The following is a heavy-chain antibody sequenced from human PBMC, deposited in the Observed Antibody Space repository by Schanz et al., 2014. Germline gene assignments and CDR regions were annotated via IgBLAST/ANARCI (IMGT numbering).Heavy chain of an antibody. D-gene: IGHD1-1*01. V-gene: IGHV4-61*02. Sequence: QVQLQESGPGLVKPSQTLSLTCTVSGGSIRSGTYYWSWIRQPAGKALEWVGRVFPNGITNYNPSLKSRVPIPLDASRNQFSRTLASLTAADTAVYYCARDTTWRLDLWGRGTLVTVSS. CDR1: GGSIRSGTYY. CDR2: VFPNGIT. J-gene: IGHJ2*01. CDR3: ARDTTWRLDL.